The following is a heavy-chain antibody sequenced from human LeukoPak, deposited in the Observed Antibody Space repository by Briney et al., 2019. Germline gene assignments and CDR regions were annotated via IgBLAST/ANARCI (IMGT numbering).Heavy chain of an antibody. V-gene: IGHV3-23*01. CDR3: AKLGGHPLHNYYVGV. D-gene: IGHD3-16*01. J-gene: IGHJ6*03. CDR1: GFTFSSYA. Sequence: GGSLRLSCAASGFTFSSYAMSWVRQAPGKGLEWVSGILDSGYSTYYANSVKGRFTISRDNSNNTPYLQLNSLRAEDTAVYYCAKLGGHPLHNYYVGVWGKGTTVVVSS. CDR2: ILDSGYST.